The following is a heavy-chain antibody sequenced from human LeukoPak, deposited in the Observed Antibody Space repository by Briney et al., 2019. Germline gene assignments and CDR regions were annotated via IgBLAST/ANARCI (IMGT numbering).Heavy chain of an antibody. D-gene: IGHD1-1*01. CDR3: ARQIVGTSWNYYYSYIDV. Sequence: SETLSLTCNVSGGSTTSSLYHWGWLRQPRGKGLEWIGDVFHSGNTYYNPPLQSRVAISVDTSKNQFSLRLTSVTAADTAMYYCARQIVGTSWNYYYSYIDVWGKGTSVSVSS. CDR1: GGSTTSSLYH. J-gene: IGHJ6*03. CDR2: VFHSGNT. V-gene: IGHV4-39*01.